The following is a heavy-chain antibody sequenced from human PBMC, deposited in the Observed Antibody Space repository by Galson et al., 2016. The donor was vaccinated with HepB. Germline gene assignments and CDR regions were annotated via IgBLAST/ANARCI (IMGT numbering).Heavy chain of an antibody. D-gene: IGHD4-17*01. V-gene: IGHV3-23*01. CDR3: AKTVRMTTVTGFDY. J-gene: IGHJ4*02. CDR2: ISGSGGNS. CDR1: GFTFSDYW. Sequence: SLRLSCAVSGFTFSDYWMSWVRQAPGKGLEWVSAISGSGGNSYYADSVKGRFTISRDNAKNSLYLQMSSLRPEDTAVYYCAKTVRMTTVTGFDYWGQGTLVTVSS.